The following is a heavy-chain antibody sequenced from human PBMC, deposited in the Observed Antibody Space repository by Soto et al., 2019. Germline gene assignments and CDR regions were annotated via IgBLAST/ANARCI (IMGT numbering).Heavy chain of an antibody. D-gene: IGHD3-16*01. J-gene: IGHJ4*02. CDR3: ARDWGATKFDY. Sequence: QVQLVQSGGEVKKAGASVKVSCRASGYIFTDYGISWVRQAPGQGLEWMGWIRAYNGDRNYAQKFQDRVTMTTETSTSTAYMELRSLRSDDTAFYYCARDWGATKFDYWGQGTLVTVSS. CDR1: GYIFTDYG. V-gene: IGHV1-18*04. CDR2: IRAYNGDR.